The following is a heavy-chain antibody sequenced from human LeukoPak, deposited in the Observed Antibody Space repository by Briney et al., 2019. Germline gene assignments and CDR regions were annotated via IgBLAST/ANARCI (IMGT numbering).Heavy chain of an antibody. J-gene: IGHJ5*02. D-gene: IGHD2-2*01. Sequence: VASVKVSCKASGYTFTSYDINWVRQAPGQGLEWMGWINPNSGGTNYAQKFQGRVTMTRDTSISTAYMELSRLRSDDTAVYYCARQGGGYCSSTSCREGWFDPWGQGTLVTVSS. CDR2: INPNSGGT. CDR1: GYTFTSYD. CDR3: ARQGGGYCSSTSCREGWFDP. V-gene: IGHV1-2*02.